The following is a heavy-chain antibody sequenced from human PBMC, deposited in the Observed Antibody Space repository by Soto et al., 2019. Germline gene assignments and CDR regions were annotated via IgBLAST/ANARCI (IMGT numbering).Heavy chain of an antibody. Sequence: SETLSLTCAVYGGSFSGYYWSWIRQPPGKGLEWIGEINHSGSTNYNPSLKSRVTISVDTSKNQFSLKLSSVTAADTAVYYCARGYYDSSGYYYYYYGMDVWGQGTTVTVSS. CDR1: GGSFSGYY. V-gene: IGHV4-34*01. D-gene: IGHD3-22*01. J-gene: IGHJ6*02. CDR2: INHSGST. CDR3: ARGYYDSSGYYYYYYGMDV.